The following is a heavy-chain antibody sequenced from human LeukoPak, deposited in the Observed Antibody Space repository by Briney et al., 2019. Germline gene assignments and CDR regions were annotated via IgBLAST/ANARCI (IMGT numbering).Heavy chain of an antibody. J-gene: IGHJ6*03. Sequence: ASVKVSCKASGYTFTSYGISWVRQAPGQGLEWMGWISAYNGNTNYAQKLQGRVTMTTDTSTSTAYMELRSLRSDDTAVYYCARVTSSWYGSYYYYYMDVWGKGTTVTVSS. CDR1: GYTFTSYG. CDR3: ARVTSSWYGSYYYYYMDV. V-gene: IGHV1-18*01. D-gene: IGHD6-13*01. CDR2: ISAYNGNT.